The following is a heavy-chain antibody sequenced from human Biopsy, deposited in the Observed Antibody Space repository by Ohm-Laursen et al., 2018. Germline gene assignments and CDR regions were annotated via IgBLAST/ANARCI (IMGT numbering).Heavy chain of an antibody. D-gene: IGHD2-2*02. J-gene: IGHJ4*02. Sequence: SLRLSCAASGLTLSDYFMNWVRQAPGWGLAWVSSISGTGRNTYYADSVRGRFTVSRHGSKSTLYLQMSSLSDEDTAFYYCAKGRCGSASSSYMDLDYWGQGTLVTVSS. CDR1: GLTLSDYF. V-gene: IGHV3-23*01. CDR2: ISGTGRNT. CDR3: AKGRCGSASSSYMDLDY.